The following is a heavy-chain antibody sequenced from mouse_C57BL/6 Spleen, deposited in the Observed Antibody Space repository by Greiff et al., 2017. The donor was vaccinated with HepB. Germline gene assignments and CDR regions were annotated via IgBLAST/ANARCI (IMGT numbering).Heavy chain of an antibody. CDR2: IHPNSGST. CDR3: VIYYDYGDWFAY. Sequence: QVQLKQPGAELVKPGASVKLSCKASGYTFTSYWMHWVKQRPGQGLEWIGMIHPNSGSTNYNEKFKSKATLTVDKSSSTAYMQLSSLTSEDSAVYYCVIYYDYGDWFAYWGQGTLVTVSA. D-gene: IGHD2-4*01. CDR1: GYTFTSYW. V-gene: IGHV1-64*01. J-gene: IGHJ3*01.